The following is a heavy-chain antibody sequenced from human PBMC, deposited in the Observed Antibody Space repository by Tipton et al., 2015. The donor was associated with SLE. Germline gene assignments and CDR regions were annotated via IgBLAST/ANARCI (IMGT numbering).Heavy chain of an antibody. D-gene: IGHD3-16*01. CDR3: ARVLMGHFDL. CDR2: INHSGST. J-gene: IGHJ2*01. CDR1: GGSFSNYY. V-gene: IGHV4-34*01. Sequence: TLSLTCAVYGGSFSNYYWSWIRQLPGKGQEWIGKINHSGSTNYNPSLKSRVTISVDTSKNQFSRKLSFMTATDAAVYYCARVLMGHFDLWGRGTLITVSS.